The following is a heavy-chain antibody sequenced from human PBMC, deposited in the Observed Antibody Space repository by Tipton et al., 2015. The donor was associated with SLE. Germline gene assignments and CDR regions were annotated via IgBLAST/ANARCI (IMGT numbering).Heavy chain of an antibody. J-gene: IGHJ4*02. Sequence: SLRLPCGASGFTFSRYGMQWVRQAPGKGLECVAVIWYDGNKKYYADSVKGRFTISRDNSKNTLDLQMNSLGPEDTAVYYCACWCSASWYFQYWGQGTLVTV. D-gene: IGHD6-13*01. CDR3: ACWCSASWYFQY. CDR1: GFTFSRYG. CDR2: IWYDGNKK. V-gene: IGHV3-33*08.